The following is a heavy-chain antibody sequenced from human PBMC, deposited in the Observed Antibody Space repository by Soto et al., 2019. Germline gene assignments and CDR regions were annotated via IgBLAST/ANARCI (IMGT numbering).Heavy chain of an antibody. CDR2: ISAYKGNT. CDR1: GSTFTSYG. J-gene: IGHJ6*02. CDR3: ARALLVGAIPGHCYYRRGV. V-gene: IGHV1-18*01. D-gene: IGHD1-26*01. Sequence: APVEISCKASGSTFTSYGISWVRQAPVQGLEWMGWISAYKGNTNYAQKLQGRVTMTTDTSTSTAYMELRSWRSDDTAVYYCARALLVGAIPGHCYYRRGVWGQGPRVSVSS.